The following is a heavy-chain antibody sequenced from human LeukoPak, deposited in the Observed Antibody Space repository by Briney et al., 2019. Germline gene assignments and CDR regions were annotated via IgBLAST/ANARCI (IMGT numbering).Heavy chain of an antibody. CDR2: IYYSGST. V-gene: IGHV4-59*01. D-gene: IGHD3-10*01. CDR1: GGSISSYY. Sequence: SETLSLTCTVSGGSISSYYWSWIRQPPGKGLEWIGYIYYSGSTNYNPSLKSRVTISVDTSKNQFSLKLSSVTAADTAVYYCARDSGYYGSGFDYWGQGTLVTVSS. CDR3: ARDSGYYGSGFDY. J-gene: IGHJ4*02.